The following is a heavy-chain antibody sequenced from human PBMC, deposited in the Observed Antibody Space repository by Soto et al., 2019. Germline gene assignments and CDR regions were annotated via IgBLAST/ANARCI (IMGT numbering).Heavy chain of an antibody. CDR1: GYIFSTYT. D-gene: IGHD3-22*01. J-gene: IGHJ4*02. CDR2: INAGNGNT. CDR3: ARVSWGTSGFADF. Sequence: ASVKVSCKASGYIFSTYTMHWVRQAPGQRLEWMGWINAGNGNTKYSQKFQCRVTISRDTSASTAYLGVSSLRSEDTAGYYCARVSWGTSGFADFWGQGTLVT. V-gene: IGHV1-3*01.